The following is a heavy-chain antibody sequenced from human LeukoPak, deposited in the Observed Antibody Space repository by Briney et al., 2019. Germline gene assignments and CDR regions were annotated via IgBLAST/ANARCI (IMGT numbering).Heavy chain of an antibody. CDR3: ASPYSSRWYELCY. V-gene: IGHV3-21*01. J-gene: IGHJ4*02. CDR2: ISSSSSYI. Sequence: GGSLRLSCAASGFTFSSYSMNWVRQAPGKGLEWVSSISSSSSYIYYADSVKGRFTISRDNAKNSLYLQLNSLRAEDTAVYYCASPYSSRWYELCYWGQGTLVTVSS. D-gene: IGHD6-13*01. CDR1: GFTFSSYS.